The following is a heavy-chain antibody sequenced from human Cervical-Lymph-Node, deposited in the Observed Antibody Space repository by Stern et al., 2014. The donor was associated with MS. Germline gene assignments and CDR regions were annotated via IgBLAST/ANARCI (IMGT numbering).Heavy chain of an antibody. CDR2: ISDAGSKK. D-gene: IGHD1-20*01. CDR1: GLTFSTYG. Sequence: VQLVESGGGVVQSGRALRLSCAASGLTFSTYGMHWVRQAPGKGLEWVAVISDAGSKKFHGDSVKGRFTISGVNSKNKHYLKMNSLKAEDTAVYYCAKGDNWRRLNHWGQGTLVTAAS. CDR3: AKGDNWRRLNH. J-gene: IGHJ5*02. V-gene: IGHV3-30*18.